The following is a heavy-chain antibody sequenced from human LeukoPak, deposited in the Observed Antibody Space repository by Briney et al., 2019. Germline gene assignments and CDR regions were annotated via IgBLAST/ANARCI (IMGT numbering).Heavy chain of an antibody. Sequence: GGSLRLSCAASQFIFSTYAMSWVRQPPGKGLEWVSGISGSSGNTYYADSVKGRFTISRDNSKNTLHLQMSSLRDEDTAVYYCVKLGYCGGDCYYFDYWGQGTLVTVSS. V-gene: IGHV3-23*01. CDR3: VKLGYCGGDCYYFDY. J-gene: IGHJ4*02. CDR1: QFIFSTYA. D-gene: IGHD2-21*02. CDR2: ISGSSGNT.